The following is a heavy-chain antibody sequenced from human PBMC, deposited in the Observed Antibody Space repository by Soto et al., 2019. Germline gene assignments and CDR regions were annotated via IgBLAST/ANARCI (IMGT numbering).Heavy chain of an antibody. CDR2: ISYDGSNK. V-gene: IGHV3-30-3*01. CDR3: ARDMTTVTISRYYYYGMDV. J-gene: IGHJ6*02. D-gene: IGHD4-17*01. CDR1: GFTFSSYA. Sequence: GGSLRLSCAASGFTFSSYAIHWVRQAPGKGLEWVAVISYDGSNKYYADSVKGRFTISRDNSKNTLYLQMNSLRAEDTAVYYCARDMTTVTISRYYYYGMDVWGQGTTVTVSS.